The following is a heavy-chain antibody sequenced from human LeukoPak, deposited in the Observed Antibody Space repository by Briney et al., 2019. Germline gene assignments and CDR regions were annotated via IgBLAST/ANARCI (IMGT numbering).Heavy chain of an antibody. CDR3: ATVVYGSAWYYYYGMDV. D-gene: IGHD3-10*01. CDR2: LDPEDGET. J-gene: IGHJ6*02. V-gene: IGHV1-24*01. CDR1: GYTLTELS. Sequence: GASVKVSCKVSGYTLTELSMHWVRQAPGKGLEWMGGLDPEDGETIYAQKFQGRVTMTEDTSTDTAYMELSSLRSEDTAVYYCATVVYGSAWYYYYGMDVWGQGTTVTVSS.